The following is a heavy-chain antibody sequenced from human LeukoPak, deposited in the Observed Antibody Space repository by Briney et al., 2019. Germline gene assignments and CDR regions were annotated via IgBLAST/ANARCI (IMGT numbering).Heavy chain of an antibody. V-gene: IGHV1-18*01. Sequence: ASVKVSCKASGYTFTSYGISWVRQAPGQGLEWMGWISAYNGNTNYAQKLQGRVTMTTDTSTSTAYMELRSLRSDDTAVYYCARASSYYDSSGYYSSGAFDIWGQGTMVTISS. D-gene: IGHD3-22*01. CDR1: GYTFTSYG. CDR2: ISAYNGNT. CDR3: ARASSYYDSSGYYSSGAFDI. J-gene: IGHJ3*02.